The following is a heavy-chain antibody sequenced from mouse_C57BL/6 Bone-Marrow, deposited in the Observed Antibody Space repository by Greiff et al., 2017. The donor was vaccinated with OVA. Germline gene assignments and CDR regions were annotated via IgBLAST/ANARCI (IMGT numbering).Heavy chain of an antibody. CDR2: IWGVGST. CDR3: ASGTGDAWFAY. Sequence: VQLVESGPGLVAPSQSLSITCTVSGFSLTSYGVDWVRQSPGKGLEWLGVIWGVGSTNYNSALKSRLSISKDNSKSQVFLKMNSLQTDDTAMYYCASGTGDAWFAYWGQGTLVTVSA. D-gene: IGHD3-3*01. V-gene: IGHV2-6*01. J-gene: IGHJ3*01. CDR1: GFSLTSYG.